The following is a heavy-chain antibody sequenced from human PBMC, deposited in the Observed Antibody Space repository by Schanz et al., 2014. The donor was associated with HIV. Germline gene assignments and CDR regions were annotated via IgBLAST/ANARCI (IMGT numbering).Heavy chain of an antibody. CDR3: ARQYYYDSSGYYPFFDY. J-gene: IGHJ4*02. CDR1: GFTFSSSW. Sequence: EVQLVESGGGLVQPGGSLKLSCAASGFTFSSSWMHWVRQAPGKGLVWVSHIDTDWSTNYADSVKGRFTISRDNSKNTLYLQMNSLRAEDTAVYYCARQYYYDSSGYYPFFDYWGQGTLVTVSS. CDR2: IDTDWST. V-gene: IGHV3-74*01. D-gene: IGHD3-22*01.